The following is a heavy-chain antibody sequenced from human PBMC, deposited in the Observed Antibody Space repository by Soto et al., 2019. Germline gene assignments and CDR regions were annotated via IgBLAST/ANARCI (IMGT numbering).Heavy chain of an antibody. CDR3: TPIAVAGTGEYFQH. CDR2: IKSKTDGGTT. Sequence: GGSLRLSCAASGFTFSNAWMNWVRQAPGKGLEWVGRIKSKTDGGTTDHAAPVKGRFTISRDDSKNTLYLQMNSLKTEDTAVYYCTPIAVAGTGEYFQHWGQGTLVTVSS. V-gene: IGHV3-15*07. D-gene: IGHD6-19*01. J-gene: IGHJ1*01. CDR1: GFTFSNAW.